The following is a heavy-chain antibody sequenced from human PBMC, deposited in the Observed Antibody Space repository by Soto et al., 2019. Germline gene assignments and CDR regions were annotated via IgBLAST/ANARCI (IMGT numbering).Heavy chain of an antibody. J-gene: IGHJ4*02. V-gene: IGHV1-69*01. D-gene: IGHD1-26*01. CDR3: ARGGLKTGIVGATHLVY. CDR2: IIPIFGTA. CDR1: GGTFSSYA. Sequence: QVQLVQSGAEVKKPGSSVKVSCKASGGTFSSYAISWVRQAPGQGLEWMGGIIPIFGTANYAQKFQGRVTITADESTSTASMELSSLRSEAAAVYYCARGGLKTGIVGATHLVYWGQGTLVTVSS.